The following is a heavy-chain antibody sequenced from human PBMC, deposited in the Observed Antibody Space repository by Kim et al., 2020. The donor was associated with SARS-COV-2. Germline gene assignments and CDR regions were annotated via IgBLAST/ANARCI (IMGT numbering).Heavy chain of an antibody. D-gene: IGHD3-16*01. CDR1: GFTFSSYW. CDR3: TTGEAY. J-gene: IGHJ4*02. Sequence: GGSLRLSCAASGFTFSSYWMSWVRQPPGKGLEWVANIKPDGSADYYVDSVKGRFTISRDNAKNSLYLQMNNLRAEDTAVYYCTTGEAYWGQGTLVTVSS. CDR2: IKPDGSAD. V-gene: IGHV3-7*01.